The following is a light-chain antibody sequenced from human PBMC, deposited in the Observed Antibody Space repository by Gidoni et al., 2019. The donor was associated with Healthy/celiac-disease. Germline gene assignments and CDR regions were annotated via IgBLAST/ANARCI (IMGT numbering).Light chain of an antibody. CDR3: MQALQTPWT. J-gene: IGKJ1*01. CDR2: LGS. CDR1: QSLLHSNGYNY. Sequence: DIVITQSPLSLPVTPGEPASISCRSSQSLLHSNGYNYLDWYLQNPGPSPQLLIYLGSNRASGVPDRFSGSGSGTDFTLKISRVEAEDVGVYYCMQALQTPWTFGQGTKVEIK. V-gene: IGKV2-28*01.